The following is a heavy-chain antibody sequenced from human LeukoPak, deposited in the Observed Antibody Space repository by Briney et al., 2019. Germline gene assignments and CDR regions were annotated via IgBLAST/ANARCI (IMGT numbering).Heavy chain of an antibody. V-gene: IGHV4-39*07. CDR1: GGSVTSSSFY. D-gene: IGHD2-2*01. CDR3: AKSGPAAGRPDAFDI. J-gene: IGHJ3*02. Sequence: PSETLSLTCTLSGGSVTSSSFYWAWIRQPPGKGLECIGTIYYSGNTYYHSSLKSRVTISVDTSKNQFSLKLNSVTAADTAVYFCAKSGPAAGRPDAFDIWGQGTMVTVSS. CDR2: IYYSGNT.